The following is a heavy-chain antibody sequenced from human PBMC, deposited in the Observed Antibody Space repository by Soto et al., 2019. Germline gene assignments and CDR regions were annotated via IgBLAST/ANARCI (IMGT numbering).Heavy chain of an antibody. J-gene: IGHJ4*02. CDR1: GGSVSNSRDH. Sequence: SESMSLTCTVCGGSVSNSRDHWGWISQTSGKGLEWIGTIYYSGSTSFNPSLKSRLVMSVDTPKNHFSLTLSSVSAADSAVYFCVRRVNSRYAPGTRIDYYFDSWGQGMLVTGSS. V-gene: IGHV4-39*02. D-gene: IGHD4-17*01. CDR3: VRRVNSRYAPGTRIDYYFDS. CDR2: IYYSGST.